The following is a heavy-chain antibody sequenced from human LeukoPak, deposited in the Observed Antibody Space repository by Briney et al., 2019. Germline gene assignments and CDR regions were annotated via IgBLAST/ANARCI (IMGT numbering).Heavy chain of an antibody. V-gene: IGHV1-46*01. CDR3: ARGLRYCSSTSCYAVGIFDY. J-gene: IGHJ4*02. CDR1: GYTFTSYY. CDR2: INPSGGST. Sequence: ASVKVSCKASGYTFTSYYMHWVRQAPGQGLGWMGIINPSGGSTSYAQKFQGRVTMTRDTSTSTVYMELSSLRSEDTAVYYCARGLRYCSSTSCYAVGIFDYWGQGTLVTVSS. D-gene: IGHD2-2*01.